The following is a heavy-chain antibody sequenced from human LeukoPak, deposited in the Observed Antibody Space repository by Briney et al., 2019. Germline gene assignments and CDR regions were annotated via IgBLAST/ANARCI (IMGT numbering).Heavy chain of an antibody. CDR2: ISGSGDTI. Sequence: PGGSLRLSCATSGFTFSRYGMNWVRQAPGKGPEWVSYISGSGDTIYYADSVKGRFTISRDNAKNSLYLQMNSLRAEDTAVYYCASLGYCSGGGCYSDNWFDPWGQGTLVTVPS. D-gene: IGHD2-15*01. V-gene: IGHV3-48*03. J-gene: IGHJ5*02. CDR3: ASLGYCSGGGCYSDNWFDP. CDR1: GFTFSRYG.